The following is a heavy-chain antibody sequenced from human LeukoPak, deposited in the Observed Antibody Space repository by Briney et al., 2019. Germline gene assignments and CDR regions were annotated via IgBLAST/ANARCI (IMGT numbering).Heavy chain of an antibody. J-gene: IGHJ3*02. CDR2: ISYDGTNI. Sequence: PGGSLRLSCAASGFTFSYYGMHWVRQAPGKGPEWVALISYDGTNIYYADSMKGRFTISRDNAKNSLYLQMNSLRAEDTAVYYCAREYSSSSGRAFDIWGQGTMVTVSS. D-gene: IGHD6-6*01. CDR3: AREYSSSSGRAFDI. CDR1: GFTFSYYG. V-gene: IGHV3-30*03.